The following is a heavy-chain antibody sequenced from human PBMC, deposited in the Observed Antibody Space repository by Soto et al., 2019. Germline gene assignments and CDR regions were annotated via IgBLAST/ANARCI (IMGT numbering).Heavy chain of an antibody. V-gene: IGHV5-51*01. Sequence: PWESLKIPCRGAGWRFTTNWIAWVRQTPGKGLEWVGIIDPRDHLTTYSPSFQRHVTIAAYNSIGIASLQCSSLKASHTAMYYFARLQGSVVQLLDRASFGTWGPGTLVTVFS. D-gene: IGHD1-7*01. CDR3: ARLQGSVVQLLDRASFGT. CDR2: IDPRDHLT. J-gene: IGHJ1*01. CDR1: GWRFTTNW.